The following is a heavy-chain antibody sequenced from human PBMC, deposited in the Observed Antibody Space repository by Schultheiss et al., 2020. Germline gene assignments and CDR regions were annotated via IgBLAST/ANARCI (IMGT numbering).Heavy chain of an antibody. Sequence: SETLSLTCAVYGGSFSGYYWTWIRQPPGKGLEWIGEMNRGGRTNYNPSLTGRVTISVDTSKNQFSLKLSSVTAADTAVYHCARRPPWEPFDYWGQGTLVTVSS. CDR2: MNRGGRT. J-gene: IGHJ4*02. CDR3: ARRPPWEPFDY. V-gene: IGHV4-34*01. D-gene: IGHD1-26*01. CDR1: GGSFSGYY.